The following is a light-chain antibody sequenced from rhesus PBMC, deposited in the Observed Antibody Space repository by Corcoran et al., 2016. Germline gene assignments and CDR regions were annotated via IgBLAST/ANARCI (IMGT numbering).Light chain of an antibody. CDR3: MQGIEYPFT. V-gene: IGKV2S20*01. Sequence: DIVMTQTPLSLPVTPGEPASISCRSSQSLLDSEDGNTYLEWYLQKPGKSPQPSFYDVSNRASGVPDRFSGTGSDTDFTLKISRVEAEDVGVYYCMQGIEYPFTFGPGTKLDIK. CDR2: DVS. J-gene: IGKJ3*01. CDR1: QSLLDSEDGNTY.